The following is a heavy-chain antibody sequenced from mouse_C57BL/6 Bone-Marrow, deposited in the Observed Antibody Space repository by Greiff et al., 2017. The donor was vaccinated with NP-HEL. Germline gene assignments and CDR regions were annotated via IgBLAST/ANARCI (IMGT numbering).Heavy chain of an antibody. V-gene: IGHV1-81*01. CDR1: GYTFTSYG. D-gene: IGHD2-5*01. CDR2: IYPRSGNT. CDR3: ARRDYSNPFAY. Sequence: QVQLQQSGAELARPGASVKLSCKASGYTFTSYGISWVKQRTGQGLEWIGEIYPRSGNTYYNAKFKGKATLTADKSSSTAYMELRSLTSEDSAVYFCARRDYSNPFAYWGQGTLVTVSA. J-gene: IGHJ3*01.